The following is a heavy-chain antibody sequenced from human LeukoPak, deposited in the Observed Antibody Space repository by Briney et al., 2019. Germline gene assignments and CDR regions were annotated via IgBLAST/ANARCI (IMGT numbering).Heavy chain of an antibody. CDR3: ARRLTTEETFDY. CDR1: GYTFTTYW. D-gene: IGHD1-1*01. CDR2: IYPGDSDT. V-gene: IGHV5-51*01. Sequence: GESLQISCKGSGYTFTTYWIAWVRQMPGKGLEWMGIIYPGDSDTKYSPSFQGQITISVDKSINTAYLQWNSLKASDTAMYYCARRLTTEETFDYWGQGTLVTVSS. J-gene: IGHJ4*02.